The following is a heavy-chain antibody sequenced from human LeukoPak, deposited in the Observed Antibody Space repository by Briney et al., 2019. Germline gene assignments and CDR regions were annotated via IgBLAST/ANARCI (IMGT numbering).Heavy chain of an antibody. Sequence: ASVKVSCKASGGTFSSYAISWVRQAPGQGLEWMGGIIPIFGTANYAQKFQGRVTITTDESTSTAYMELSSLRSEDTAVYYCAQIIFNPDPRYYYYMDVWGKGTTVTVSS. CDR2: IIPIFGTA. CDR1: GGTFSSYA. V-gene: IGHV1-69*05. D-gene: IGHD2-21*01. J-gene: IGHJ6*03. CDR3: AQIIFNPDPRYYYYMDV.